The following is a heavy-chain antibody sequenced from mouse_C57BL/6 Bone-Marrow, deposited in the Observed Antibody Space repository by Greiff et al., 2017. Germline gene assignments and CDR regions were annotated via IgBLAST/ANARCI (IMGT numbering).Heavy chain of an antibody. CDR1: GYTFTSYW. Sequence: QVQLQQPGAELVKPGASVKMSCKASGYTFTSYWITWVKQRPGQGLEWIGDIYPGSGSTNYNEKFKSKATLTVDTSSNTAYMQLSILTSEDSAVYYCARCVTCCYDMDDWGQGTSVTGSS. CDR2: IYPGSGST. J-gene: IGHJ4*01. V-gene: IGHV1-55*01. D-gene: IGHD2-1*01. CDR3: ARCVTCCYDMDD.